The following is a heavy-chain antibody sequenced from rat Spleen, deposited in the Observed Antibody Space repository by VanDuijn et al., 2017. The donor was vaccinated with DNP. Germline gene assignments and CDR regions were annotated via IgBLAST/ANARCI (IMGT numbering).Heavy chain of an antibody. CDR3: ATQVVTPFDY. CDR2: ISNTGDST. J-gene: IGHJ2*01. Sequence: EVQLVETGGGSVQPGRSMKLSCAASGFTFSSFPMAWVRQAPTKGLDWVATISNTGDSTYYRDSVKGRFTISRDNAKSTLYLQMDSLRSEDTATYYCATQVVTPFDYWGQGVMVTVSS. CDR1: GFTFSSFP. V-gene: IGHV5-46*01. D-gene: IGHD1-1*01.